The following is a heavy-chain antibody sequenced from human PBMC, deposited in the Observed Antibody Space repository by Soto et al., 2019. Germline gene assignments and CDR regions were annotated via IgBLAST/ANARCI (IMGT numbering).Heavy chain of an antibody. Sequence: QVQLVQSGAEVKKPGASVKVSCKASGYTFTSYDINWVRQATGQGLEWMGWMNPNSGNTGYAQKFQGRVTMTRNTSISTAHMELSSLRSEDTAVYYCARVFRYSSSWYFGYWGQGTLVTVSS. J-gene: IGHJ4*02. V-gene: IGHV1-8*01. D-gene: IGHD6-13*01. CDR1: GYTFTSYD. CDR3: ARVFRYSSSWYFGY. CDR2: MNPNSGNT.